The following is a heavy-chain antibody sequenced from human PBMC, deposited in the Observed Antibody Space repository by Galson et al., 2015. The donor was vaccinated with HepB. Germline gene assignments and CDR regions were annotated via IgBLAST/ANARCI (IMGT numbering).Heavy chain of an antibody. J-gene: IGHJ6*02. Sequence: SLRLSCAASGFTFGDHAMSWFRQAPGKGLEWVGFIRGKAHGGTTEYAASVKGRFTISRDDSKSIAYLQMNSLKTEDTAVYYCSRPLSTTSYDCYGVDVWGQGTTVTVSS. V-gene: IGHV3-49*03. CDR2: IRGKAHGGTT. CDR3: SRPLSTTSYDCYGVDV. D-gene: IGHD1-1*01. CDR1: GFTFGDHA.